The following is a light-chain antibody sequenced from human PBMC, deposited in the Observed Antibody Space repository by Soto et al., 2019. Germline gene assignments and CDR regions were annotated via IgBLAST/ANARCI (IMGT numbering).Light chain of an antibody. CDR1: QSISTY. J-gene: IGKJ5*01. CDR3: QQSYSTRLIT. V-gene: IGKV1-39*01. CDR2: AAS. Sequence: DIPMTQSPSSLSASVGDRVTITCRASQSISTYLNWYQQKPGKAPKLLIYAASDLQSGVPSRFSGSGSGTDFTLTISSLQPEDFATYYCQQSYSTRLITFGQGTRLEIK.